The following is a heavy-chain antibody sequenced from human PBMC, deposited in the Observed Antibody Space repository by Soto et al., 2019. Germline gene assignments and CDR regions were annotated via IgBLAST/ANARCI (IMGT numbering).Heavy chain of an antibody. J-gene: IGHJ4*02. V-gene: IGHV3-30*18. CDR3: AKNRPPPSTGPIDY. Sequence: GGSLRLSCAASGFTFSSYGMHWVRQAPGKGLEWVAVISYDGSMTYYADSVKGRFTISRDNSKNTLYLQMNSLRTEDTAVYNCAKNRPPPSTGPIDYWGQGTLVTVS. CDR2: ISYDGSMT. D-gene: IGHD4-17*01. CDR1: GFTFSSYG.